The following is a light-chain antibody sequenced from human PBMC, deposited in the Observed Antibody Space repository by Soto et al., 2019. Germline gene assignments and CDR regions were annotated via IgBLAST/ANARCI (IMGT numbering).Light chain of an antibody. Sequence: QSALTQPASVSGSPGQSITISCTGTSSDVGGYNYVSWYQQHPGKAPKLMIYDVSNRPSGVSNRFSGSKSGNTASLTISGLQAEHEADHYCTAYTGSSVVFGRGTTVTVL. CDR2: DVS. J-gene: IGLJ2*01. CDR3: TAYTGSSVV. V-gene: IGLV2-14*01. CDR1: SSDVGGYNY.